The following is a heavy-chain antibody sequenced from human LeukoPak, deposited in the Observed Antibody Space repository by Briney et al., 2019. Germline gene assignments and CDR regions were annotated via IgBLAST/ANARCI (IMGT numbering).Heavy chain of an antibody. CDR1: GGTFSSYA. J-gene: IGHJ4*02. CDR2: IIPIFGTA. D-gene: IGHD3-22*01. Sequence: SVKVSCEASGGTFSSYAISWVRQARGQGLEWMGRIIPIFGTANYAQKFQGRVTITTDESTSTAYMELSSLRSEDTAVYYCARDLGYDYGDDWGQGTLVTVSS. CDR3: ARDLGYDYGDD. V-gene: IGHV1-69*05.